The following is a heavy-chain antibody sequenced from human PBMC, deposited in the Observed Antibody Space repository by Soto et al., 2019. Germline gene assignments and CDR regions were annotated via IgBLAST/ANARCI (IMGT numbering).Heavy chain of an antibody. CDR2: IIPILGIA. CDR3: ARVKYSGYDFGS. V-gene: IGHV1-69*02. CDR1: GGTFSSYT. Sequence: QVQLVQSGAEVKKPGSSVKVSCKASGGTFSSYTISWVRQAPGQGLEWMGRIIPILGIANYAQKFQGRVTITADKSTSTAYMELRSLRSEDTAVYYCARVKYSGYDFGSWGQGTLVTVSS. J-gene: IGHJ5*02. D-gene: IGHD5-12*01.